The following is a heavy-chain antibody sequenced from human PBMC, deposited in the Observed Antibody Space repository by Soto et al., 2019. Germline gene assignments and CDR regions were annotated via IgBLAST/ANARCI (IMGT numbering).Heavy chain of an antibody. CDR2: VSGSGAYT. D-gene: IGHD3-16*01. CDR3: AKRGEERGLYYFDS. V-gene: IGHV3-23*01. CDR1: GFTFSSYA. Sequence: EVQLLESGGGLVQPGGSLRLSCAASGFTFSSYAMSWVRQAPGKGLEWVSVVSGSGAYTYYADSVKGRFTISRDNSKNMVYLQMNSLRVEDTAVFYCAKRGEERGLYYFDSWGQGTLVTVSS. J-gene: IGHJ4*02.